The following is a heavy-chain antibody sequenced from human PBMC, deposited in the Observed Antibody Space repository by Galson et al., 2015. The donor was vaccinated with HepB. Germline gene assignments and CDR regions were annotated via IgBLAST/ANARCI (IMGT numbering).Heavy chain of an antibody. Sequence: SETLSLTCTVSGGSISSSNWWSWVRQPPGKGLEWIGEIYHSGSTNYNPSLKSRVTISVDKSKNQFSLKLSSVTAADTAVYYCARSFVGATSPYYYYMDVWGKGTTVTVSS. J-gene: IGHJ6*03. D-gene: IGHD1-26*01. CDR2: IYHSGST. CDR3: ARSFVGATSPYYYYMDV. CDR1: GGSISSSNW. V-gene: IGHV4-4*02.